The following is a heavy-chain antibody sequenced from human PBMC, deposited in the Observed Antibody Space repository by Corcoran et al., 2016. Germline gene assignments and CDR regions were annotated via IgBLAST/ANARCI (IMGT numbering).Heavy chain of an antibody. V-gene: IGHV4-34*01. CDR2: INHSGST. J-gene: IGHJ4*01. D-gene: IGHD5-18*01. Sequence: QVQLQQWGAGLLKPSETLSLTCAVYGGSFSGYYWSWIRQRPGKGLEWIGEINHSGSTNYNPSRKSRVTISVDTSKNPFSLKLSSVTAADTSVYYCARGLLWIQLCGPGFDYWGHGTLVSVSA. CDR3: ARGLLWIQLCGPGFDY. CDR1: GGSFSGYY.